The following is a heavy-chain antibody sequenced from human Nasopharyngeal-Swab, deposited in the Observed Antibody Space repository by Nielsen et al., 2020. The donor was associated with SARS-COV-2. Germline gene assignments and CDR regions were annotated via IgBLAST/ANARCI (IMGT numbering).Heavy chain of an antibody. J-gene: IGHJ4*02. V-gene: IGHV3-9*01. Sequence: GGSLRLSCAASGFTFDDYAMHWVRQAPGKGLEWVSGISWNSGSTGYADSVKGRFTISRDNAKNSLYLQMNSLRAEDTALYYCAKDSGSGWYEFDYWGQGTLVTVSS. D-gene: IGHD6-19*01. CDR1: GFTFDDYA. CDR2: ISWNSGST. CDR3: AKDSGSGWYEFDY.